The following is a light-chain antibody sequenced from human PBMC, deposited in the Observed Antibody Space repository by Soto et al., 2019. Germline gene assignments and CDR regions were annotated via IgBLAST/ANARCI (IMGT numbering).Light chain of an antibody. J-gene: IGKJ1*01. CDR1: QIIRNS. CDR2: GAT. V-gene: IGKV1-39*01. Sequence: DIQMTQSPSSLSASVGDRVTLTCRASQIIRNSVNWYQVKPGKAPKLLISGATTLESGVPSTFSGSGSGADFTLTINSLQPGDFVTYYCLQTYRTPWTFGRGTKVDI. CDR3: LQTYRTPWT.